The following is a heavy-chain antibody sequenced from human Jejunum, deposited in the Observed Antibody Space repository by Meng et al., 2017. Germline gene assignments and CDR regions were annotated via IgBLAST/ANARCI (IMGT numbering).Heavy chain of an antibody. CDR1: GFTLSDYY. D-gene: IGHD3-10*01. CDR3: ARDPYGSGSYRPKHPKKY. V-gene: IGHV3-69-1*01. CDR2: ISSSCAI. J-gene: IGHJ4*02. Sequence: GESLKISCAASGFTLSDYYMNWVRQAPGKGLEWVSSISSSCAIYCADSVKGRFTISRYNAKNSLYLQVNSLRVEDTAVHYCARDPYGSGSYRPKHPKKYWGQGTLVTVSS.